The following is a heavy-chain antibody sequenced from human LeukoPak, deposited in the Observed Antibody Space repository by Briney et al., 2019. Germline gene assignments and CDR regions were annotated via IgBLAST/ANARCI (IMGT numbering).Heavy chain of an antibody. Sequence: PGGSLRLSCAASGFTFSSYAMSWVRQAPGKGLEWVSSISSSSSYIYYADSVKGRFTISRDNAKNSLYLQMNSLRAEDTAVYYCAILNYYGSGSYYRPQFHDFDYWGREPWSPSPQ. CDR3: AILNYYGSGSYYRPQFHDFDY. CDR1: GFTFSSYA. J-gene: IGHJ4*02. CDR2: ISSSSSYI. D-gene: IGHD3-10*01. V-gene: IGHV3-21*01.